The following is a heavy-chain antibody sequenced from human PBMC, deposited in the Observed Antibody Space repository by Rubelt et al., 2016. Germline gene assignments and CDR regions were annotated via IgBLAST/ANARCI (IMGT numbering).Heavy chain of an antibody. CDR2: ISGSGSAT. D-gene: IGHD6-19*01. CDR3: AKDNIAVANNPYYFDY. CDR1: GFTFSTYA. J-gene: IGHJ4*02. Sequence: RLLESGGGFIQPGGSLRLSCAASGFTFSTYAMRWVRQAPGKGLEWVSTISGSGSATYYADAVKGRFTISRDNSKNTLYLQMNSLRAEDTAVYYCAKDNIAVANNPYYFDYWGQGTLVTVSS. V-gene: IGHV3-23*01.